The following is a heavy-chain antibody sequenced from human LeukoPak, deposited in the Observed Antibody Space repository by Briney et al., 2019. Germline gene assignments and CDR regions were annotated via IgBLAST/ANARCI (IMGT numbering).Heavy chain of an antibody. V-gene: IGHV3-23*01. J-gene: IGHJ4*02. CDR2: ISGSGGST. Sequence: GGSLRLSCAASGFTFSDYGVSWVRQAPGKGLEWVSDISGSGGSTYYADSVKGRFIISRDNSTTTLYLQMNSLRAEDTAIYYCAKATRRDGYNYFDYWGQGTLVTVSS. CDR1: GFTFSDYG. CDR3: AKATRRDGYNYFDY. D-gene: IGHD5-24*01.